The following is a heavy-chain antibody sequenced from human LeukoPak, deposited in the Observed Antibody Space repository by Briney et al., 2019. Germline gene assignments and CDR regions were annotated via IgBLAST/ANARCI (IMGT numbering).Heavy chain of an antibody. Sequence: ASVKVSCKASGGTLSSYAISWVRQAPGQGLEWMGGIIPIFGTANYAQKFQGRVTITTDESTSTAYMELSSLRSEDTAVYYCATGIWSGYYQFGYYFDYWGQGTLVTVSS. CDR2: IIPIFGTA. D-gene: IGHD3-3*01. V-gene: IGHV1-69*05. CDR3: ATGIWSGYYQFGYYFDY. CDR1: GGTLSSYA. J-gene: IGHJ4*02.